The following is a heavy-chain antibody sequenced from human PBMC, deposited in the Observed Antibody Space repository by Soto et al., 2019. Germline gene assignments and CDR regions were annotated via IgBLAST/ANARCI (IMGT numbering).Heavy chain of an antibody. D-gene: IGHD1-26*01. V-gene: IGHV3-23*01. CDR1: GFTFSSYA. CDR3: AKDERSELRGSCGMDV. CDR2: ISGSGGST. Sequence: QPGGSLRLSCAASGFTFSSYAMSWVRQAPGKGLEWVSAISGSGGSTYYADSVKGRFTISRDNSKNTLYLQMNSLRAEDTAVYYCAKDERSELRGSCGMDVWGQGTAVTVSS. J-gene: IGHJ6*02.